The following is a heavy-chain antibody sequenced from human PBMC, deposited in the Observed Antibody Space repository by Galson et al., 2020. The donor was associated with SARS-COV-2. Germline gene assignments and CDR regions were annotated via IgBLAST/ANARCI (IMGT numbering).Heavy chain of an antibody. CDR1: GYTFTSYG. V-gene: IGHV1-18*01. J-gene: IGHJ6*02. CDR3: ARAAVRGVIYYDYGMDV. D-gene: IGHD3-10*01. CDR2: ISAYNGNT. Sequence: GESLKISCKASGYTFTSYGISWVRQAPGQGLEWMGWISAYNGNTNYAQKLQGRVTMTTDTSTSTAYMELRSLRSDDTAVYYCARAAVRGVIYYDYGMDVGAQGTTVTVSS.